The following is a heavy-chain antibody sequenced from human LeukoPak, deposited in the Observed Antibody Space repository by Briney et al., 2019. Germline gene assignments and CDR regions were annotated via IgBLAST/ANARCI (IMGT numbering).Heavy chain of an antibody. CDR1: GFTFSSYG. CDR3: ARVRQQLVIEYYFDY. CDR2: IRDGSNK. V-gene: IGHV3-30*02. D-gene: IGHD6-6*01. J-gene: IGHJ4*02. Sequence: GGSLRLSCAASGFTFSSYGMNWVRQAPGKGLEWVAFIRDGSNKYYADSVKGRFTISRDNAKNSLYLQMNSLRAEDTAVYYCARVRQQLVIEYYFDYWGQGTLVTVSS.